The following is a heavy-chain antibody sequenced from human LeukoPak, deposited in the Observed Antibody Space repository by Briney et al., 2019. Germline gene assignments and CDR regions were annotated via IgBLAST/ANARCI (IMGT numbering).Heavy chain of an antibody. CDR1: GDSLNNYY. D-gene: IGHD3-3*01. V-gene: IGHV4-59*01. CDR2: IYYSGST. CDR3: AKVSGFPPLYFYGVGV. Sequence: PSETLSLTCTVSGDSLNNYYWSWIRQPPGKGLEWIGYIYYSGSTNYNPSLKSRVTMSVDTSRTQFSLNLTSVTAADTAVYYCAKVSGFPPLYFYGVGVWGQGTTVTVSS. J-gene: IGHJ6*02.